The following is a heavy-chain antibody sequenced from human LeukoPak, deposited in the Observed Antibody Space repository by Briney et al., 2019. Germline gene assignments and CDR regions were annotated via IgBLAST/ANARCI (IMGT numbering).Heavy chain of an antibody. CDR1: GFTFSSYW. CDR2: IKQDGSEK. V-gene: IGHV3-7*01. Sequence: GESLKISCAASGFTFSSYWMSWVRQAPGKGLEWVANIKQDGSEKYYVDSVKGRFTISRDNAKNSLYLQMNSLRAEDTAVYYCARERGSYLDPWGQGTLVTVSS. J-gene: IGHJ5*02. CDR3: ARERGSYLDP. D-gene: IGHD1-26*01.